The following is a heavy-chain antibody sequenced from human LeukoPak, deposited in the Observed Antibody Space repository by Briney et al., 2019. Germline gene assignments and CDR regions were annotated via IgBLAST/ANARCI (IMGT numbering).Heavy chain of an antibody. Sequence: SETLSLTCIVSGGSISTNTYYWGWIRLPPGKGLEWIGEIHHRGTTYYNPSLRSRVTISVDTSKNKFSLRLTSVTAADTAVYYCAKRRHYYGSGDYYRDHWGQGTLVTVSS. D-gene: IGHD3-10*01. CDR2: IHHRGTT. CDR1: GGSISTNTYY. V-gene: IGHV4-39*07. CDR3: AKRRHYYGSGDYYRDH. J-gene: IGHJ4*02.